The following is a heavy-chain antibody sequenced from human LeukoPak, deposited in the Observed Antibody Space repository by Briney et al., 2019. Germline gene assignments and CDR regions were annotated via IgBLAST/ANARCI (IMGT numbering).Heavy chain of an antibody. Sequence: PSETLSLTCTVSGVSISSYYWNWIRQPAGKGLEWIGLIYPSGSTNYNPSLKSRVTMSLDTSKNHFSLTLSSVTAADTAVYYCAQYSSDEGWFDPWGLGTLVTVSS. CDR3: AQYSSDEGWFDP. J-gene: IGHJ5*02. CDR1: GVSISSYY. V-gene: IGHV4-4*07. CDR2: IYPSGST. D-gene: IGHD6-19*01.